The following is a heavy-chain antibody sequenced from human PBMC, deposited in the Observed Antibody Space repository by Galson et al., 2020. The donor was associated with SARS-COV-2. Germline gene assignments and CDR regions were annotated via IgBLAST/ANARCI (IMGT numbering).Heavy chain of an antibody. CDR3: ARGSASFYDTSGLGLFPVFYYYMDV. CDR1: GGSFSGSS. CDR2: VNHSGST. Sequence: ETSETLSLTCAVYGGSFSGSSWMWIRQPPGKGLEWIGEVNHSGSTNYNPSLGSRVTISRDTSENPFSLKLTSVTAADRSVYYCARGSASFYDTSGLGLFPVFYYYMDVWGQGTTVTVSS. V-gene: IGHV4-34*01. D-gene: IGHD3-22*01. J-gene: IGHJ6*02.